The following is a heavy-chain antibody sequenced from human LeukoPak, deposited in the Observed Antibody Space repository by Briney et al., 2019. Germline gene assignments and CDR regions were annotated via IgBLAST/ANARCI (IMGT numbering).Heavy chain of an antibody. D-gene: IGHD3-10*01. Sequence: GGSLRLSCAASGVTFSEDYMNWIRQAPGKGLEWIAYISRSTRILYYADSVRGRFTISRDNAKKSLYLQMSSLTVEDTAMYYCARREYDAFDIWGQGTMVTVSS. J-gene: IGHJ3*02. CDR2: ISRSTRIL. V-gene: IGHV3-11*01. CDR3: ARREYDAFDI. CDR1: GVTFSEDY.